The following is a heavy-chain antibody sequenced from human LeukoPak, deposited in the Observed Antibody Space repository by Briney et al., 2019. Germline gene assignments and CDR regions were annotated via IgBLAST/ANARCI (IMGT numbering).Heavy chain of an antibody. V-gene: IGHV1-69*05. CDR3: VRDTPLGTGTKAFYLAY. CDR2: IIPTFGTA. CDR1: GGTFANYA. D-gene: IGHD1-7*01. J-gene: IGHJ4*02. Sequence: SVKVSCKASGGTFANYAVSWVRQAPGQGLEWMGRIIPTFGTANYAQKFQGRVTFTTDESTTAAYMEIYSLRSEDKAVYYCVRDTPLGTGTKAFYLAYWGQGTLVTVSS.